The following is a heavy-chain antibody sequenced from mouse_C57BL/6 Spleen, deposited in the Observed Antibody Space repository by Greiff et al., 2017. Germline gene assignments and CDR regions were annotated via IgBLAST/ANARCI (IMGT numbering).Heavy chain of an antibody. Sequence: QVQLQQPGAELVKPGASVKMSCKASGYTFTSYWMHWVKQRPGQGLEWIGEIDPSDSYTNYNQKFKGKSTLTVDKSSSTAYMQLSSLTSEDSAVYYCARDSSGHFFFAYWGQGTLVTVSA. CDR3: ARDSSGHFFFAY. CDR2: IDPSDSYT. J-gene: IGHJ3*01. CDR1: GYTFTSYW. V-gene: IGHV1-69*01. D-gene: IGHD3-2*02.